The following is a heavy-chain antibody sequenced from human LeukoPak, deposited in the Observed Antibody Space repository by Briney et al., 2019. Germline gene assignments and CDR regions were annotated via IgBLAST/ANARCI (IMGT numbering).Heavy chain of an antibody. CDR1: GFTVSSNY. J-gene: IGHJ4*02. V-gene: IGHV3-53*05. CDR3: AKDTAFGSVSGSYHFDF. Sequence: QSGGSLRLSCAASGFTVSSNYMSWVRQASEKGLEWVSILYSGGSAYYADSVKGRFTISRDNSKNTLHLQMNSLRAEDTAVYYCAKDTAFGSVSGSYHFDFWGQGTLVTVSS. D-gene: IGHD1-26*01. CDR2: LYSGGSA.